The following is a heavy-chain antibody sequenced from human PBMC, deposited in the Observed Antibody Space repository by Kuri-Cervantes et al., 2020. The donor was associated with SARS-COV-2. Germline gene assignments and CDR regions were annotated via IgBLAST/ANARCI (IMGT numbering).Heavy chain of an antibody. D-gene: IGHD4-17*01. V-gene: IGHV3-30*07. CDR2: ISYDGSNK. CDR1: GFTFSSYW. Sequence: GGSLRLSCAASGFTFSSYWMSWVRQAPGKGLEWVAVISYDGSNKYYADSVKGRFTISRDNPKNTLYLQMNSLRAEDTAVYYCARDVVTYGDYEDYGMDVWGQGTTVTVSS. J-gene: IGHJ6*02. CDR3: ARDVVTYGDYEDYGMDV.